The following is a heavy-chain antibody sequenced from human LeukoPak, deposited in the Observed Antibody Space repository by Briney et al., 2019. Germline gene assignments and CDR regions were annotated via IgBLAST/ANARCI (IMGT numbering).Heavy chain of an antibody. V-gene: IGHV3-48*03. Sequence: PGGSLRLSCAASGFTLSSYEMNWVRQAPGKGLEWDSYISSSGSTIYYADSVKGRFTISRDNAKNSLYLQMNSLRAEDTAVYYCARGRRYFDWLLSSWYYFDYWGQGTLVTVSS. J-gene: IGHJ4*02. D-gene: IGHD3-9*01. CDR1: GFTLSSYE. CDR3: ARGRRYFDWLLSSWYYFDY. CDR2: ISSSGSTI.